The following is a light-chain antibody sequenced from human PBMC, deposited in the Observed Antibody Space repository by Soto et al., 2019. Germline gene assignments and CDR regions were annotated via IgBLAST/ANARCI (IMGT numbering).Light chain of an antibody. CDR1: QSINTW. CDR3: QQYKTDSRT. J-gene: IGKJ1*01. CDR2: DGS. Sequence: DIQMTQSPSTLSASVGDRIIITCRASQSINTWLAWYQQKPGEAPKLLIYDGSTLERGVPSRFSGSGSGTEFTLTISRLQPDDFATFYCQQYKTDSRTFGQGTKVEVK. V-gene: IGKV1-5*03.